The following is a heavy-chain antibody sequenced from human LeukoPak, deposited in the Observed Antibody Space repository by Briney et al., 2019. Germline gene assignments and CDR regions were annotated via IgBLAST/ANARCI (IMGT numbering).Heavy chain of an antibody. J-gene: IGHJ6*03. Sequence: SETLPLTCAVSGYSISSGYYWGWIRQPPGEGLEWIGSVYHSGTTYYNPSLESRVTISLDTSKNQFSLKVRPLTAADTAVYYCVRDGPYRITNMDVWGKGTTVTVSS. CDR1: GYSISSGYY. V-gene: IGHV4-38-2*02. CDR2: VYHSGTT. CDR3: VRDGPYRITNMDV.